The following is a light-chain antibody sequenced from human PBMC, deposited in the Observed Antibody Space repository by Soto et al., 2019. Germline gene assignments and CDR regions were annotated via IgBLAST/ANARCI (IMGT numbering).Light chain of an antibody. V-gene: IGKV3-11*01. J-gene: IGKJ4*01. CDR3: QQYNSYPLT. Sequence: EIVLTQSPATLSLSPGGRATLSCRTSQSVGSDLAWYQLKPGQAPRLLIFDASNRATGIPARFSGSGSGTEFTLTISSLQPDDFATYYCQQYNSYPLTFGGGTKVDIK. CDR2: DAS. CDR1: QSVGSD.